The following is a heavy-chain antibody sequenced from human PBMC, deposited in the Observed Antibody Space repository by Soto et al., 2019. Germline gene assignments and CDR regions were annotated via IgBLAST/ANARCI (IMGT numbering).Heavy chain of an antibody. V-gene: IGHV4-39*01. J-gene: IGHJ4*02. CDR2: IYYSGST. CDR3: ARHLRMTGTTPFDY. CDR1: GGSISSSSYY. D-gene: IGHD1-1*01. Sequence: PSETLSLTCTVPGGSISSSSYYWGWIRQPPGKGLEWIGSIYYSGSTYYNPSLKSRVTISVDTSKNQFSLKLSSVTAADTAVYYCARHLRMTGTTPFDYWGQGTLVTVSS.